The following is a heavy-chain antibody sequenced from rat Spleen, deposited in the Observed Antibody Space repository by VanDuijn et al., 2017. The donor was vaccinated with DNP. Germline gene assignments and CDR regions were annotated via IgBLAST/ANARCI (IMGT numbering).Heavy chain of an antibody. CDR3: TREGRD. Sequence: EVQLVESGGGLVQPGRSLKLSCAASGFTFSNCNMAWVRQAPKKGLEWVASISYEGSRTYYGYSVKGRFTISRDNAKSTLYLQMNSLRSEDTATYYCTREGRDWGQGAMVTVST. CDR1: GFTFSNCN. J-gene: IGHJ2*01. CDR2: ISYEGSRT. V-gene: IGHV5-22*01. D-gene: IGHD1-11*01.